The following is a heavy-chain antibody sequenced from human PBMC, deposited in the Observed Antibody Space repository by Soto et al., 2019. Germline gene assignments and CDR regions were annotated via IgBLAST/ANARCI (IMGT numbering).Heavy chain of an antibody. D-gene: IGHD3-3*01. CDR3: ARGGVSTRTFDY. Sequence: GESLKISCKGSGYNFAGFWIAWVRRVPGKGLEVMGIIYPCDSDTRYRPSYQGQVTISADKSISSAYLQWSNLRASDTAMYYCARGGVSTRTFDYWGQGTPVTVSS. CDR2: IYPCDSDT. V-gene: IGHV5-51*01. J-gene: IGHJ4*02. CDR1: GYNFAGFW.